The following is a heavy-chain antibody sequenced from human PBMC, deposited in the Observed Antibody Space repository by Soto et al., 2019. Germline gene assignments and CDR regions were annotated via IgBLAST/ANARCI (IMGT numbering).Heavy chain of an antibody. CDR3: ARDSYYDFWSGGVPHTTSRGMDV. D-gene: IGHD3-3*01. CDR2: IYYSGST. CDR1: GGSISSGGYY. J-gene: IGHJ6*02. V-gene: IGHV4-31*03. Sequence: SETLSLTCTVSGGSISSGGYYWSWIRQHPGKGLEWIGYIYYSGSTYYNPSLKSRVTISVDTSKNQFSLKLSSVTAADTAVYYCARDSYYDFWSGGVPHTTSRGMDVWGQGTTVTVSS.